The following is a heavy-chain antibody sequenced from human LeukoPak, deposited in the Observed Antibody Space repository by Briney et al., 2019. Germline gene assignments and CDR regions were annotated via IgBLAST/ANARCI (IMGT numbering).Heavy chain of an antibody. D-gene: IGHD6-13*01. Sequence: GGSLRLPCAASGFTFSNAWMSWVRQAPGKGLEWVGRIKSKTDGGTIDYAAPVRGRFTISRVDSKNTLYLQMNSLKTEDTAVYYCTQHGALGSWYYFDKWGQGTLVTVSS. CDR2: IKSKTDGGTI. CDR1: GFTFSNAW. V-gene: IGHV3-15*01. CDR3: TQHGALGSWYYFDK. J-gene: IGHJ4*02.